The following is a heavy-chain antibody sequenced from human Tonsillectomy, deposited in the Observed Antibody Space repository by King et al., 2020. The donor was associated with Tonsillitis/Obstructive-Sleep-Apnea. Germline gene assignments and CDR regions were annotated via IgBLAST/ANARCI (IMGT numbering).Heavy chain of an antibody. CDR1: GFTFSSYG. CDR2: IWYDGSNK. V-gene: IGHV3-33*01. J-gene: IGHJ4*02. Sequence: VQLVESGGGVVQPGRSLRLSCAASGFTFSSYGMHWVRQAPGKGLEWVAVIWYDGSNKYYADSVKGRFTISRDNSKNTLYLQMNSLRAEDTAVYYCARNSQNGDSGVWFDYWGQGTLVTVSS. CDR3: ARNSQNGDSGVWFDY. D-gene: IGHD3-10*01.